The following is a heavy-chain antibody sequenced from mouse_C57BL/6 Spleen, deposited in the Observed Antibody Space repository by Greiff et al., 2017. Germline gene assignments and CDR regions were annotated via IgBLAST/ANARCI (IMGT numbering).Heavy chain of an antibody. J-gene: IGHJ2*01. Sequence: EVKVVESGGDLVKPGGSLKLSCAASGFTFSSYGMSWVRQTPDKRLEWVATISSGGSYTYYPDSVKGRFTISRDNAKNTLYLQMSSLKSEDTAMYYCARHGGSSPFDYWGQGTTLTVSS. D-gene: IGHD1-1*01. CDR3: ARHGGSSPFDY. CDR2: ISSGGSYT. V-gene: IGHV5-6*01. CDR1: GFTFSSYG.